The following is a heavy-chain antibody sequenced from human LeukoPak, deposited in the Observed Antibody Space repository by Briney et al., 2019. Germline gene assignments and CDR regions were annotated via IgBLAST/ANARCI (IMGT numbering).Heavy chain of an antibody. CDR2: INPNSGGT. Sequence: SVTVYCYAPAYTSNDYYMHCLRQAPVQDHEEHPCINPNSGGTKYAQKFQCRVTMTRDTSISVAYMELSWLRSDDTAVYYCAREGLATTDVNWFDPWGQGTLVTVSS. CDR3: AREGLATTDVNWFDP. V-gene: IGHV1-2*02. CDR1: AYTSNDYY. D-gene: IGHD4-17*01. J-gene: IGHJ5*02.